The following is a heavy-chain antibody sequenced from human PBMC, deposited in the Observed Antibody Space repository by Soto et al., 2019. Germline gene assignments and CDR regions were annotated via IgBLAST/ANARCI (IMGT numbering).Heavy chain of an antibody. V-gene: IGHV4-30-4*01. CDR1: GGSISSGDYY. CDR3: ARDRGRTYYDFWSGPLYYYYGMDV. D-gene: IGHD3-3*01. Sequence: SETLSLTCTVSGGSISSGDYYWSWIRQPPGKGLEWIGYIYYSGSTYYNPSLKSRVTISVDTSKNQFSLKLSSVTAADTAVYYCARDRGRTYYDFWSGPLYYYYGMDVWGKGTTVT. CDR2: IYYSGST. J-gene: IGHJ6*04.